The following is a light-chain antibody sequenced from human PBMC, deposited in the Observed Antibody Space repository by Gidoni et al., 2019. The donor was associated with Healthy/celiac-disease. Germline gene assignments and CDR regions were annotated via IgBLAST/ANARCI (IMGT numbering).Light chain of an antibody. Sequence: DIVMTQSPDSLAVSLGERATINCKSSQSVVYSSNNKNYLAWYQQKPGQPPKLLIYWASTRESGVPDRFSGSGSGTDFTLTISSLQAEDVAVYYCQQYYSTPITFGPGTKVDIK. V-gene: IGKV4-1*01. CDR1: QSVVYSSNNKNY. J-gene: IGKJ3*01. CDR3: QQYYSTPIT. CDR2: WAS.